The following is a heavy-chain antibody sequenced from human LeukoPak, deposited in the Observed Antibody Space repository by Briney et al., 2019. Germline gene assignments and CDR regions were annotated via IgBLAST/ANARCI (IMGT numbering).Heavy chain of an antibody. Sequence: GESLKISCKGSGYSFTSYWIGWVRQMPGKGLEWMGIIYPGDSDTRYSPSFQGQVTISADKSISTAYLQWSSLKASDTAMYHCARLEYYYDSSGYYYGDYWGQGTLVTVSS. CDR3: ARLEYYYDSSGYYYGDY. D-gene: IGHD3-22*01. CDR1: GYSFTSYW. CDR2: IYPGDSDT. J-gene: IGHJ4*02. V-gene: IGHV5-51*01.